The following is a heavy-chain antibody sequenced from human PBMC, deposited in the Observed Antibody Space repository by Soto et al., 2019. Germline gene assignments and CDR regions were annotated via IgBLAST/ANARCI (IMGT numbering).Heavy chain of an antibody. CDR3: VMDIVASRKFDY. D-gene: IGHD5-12*01. CDR1: GFTFSSYG. J-gene: IGHJ4*02. V-gene: IGHV3-30*03. CDR2: ISYDGSNK. Sequence: QVQLVESGGGVVQPGRSLRLSCAASGFTFSSYGMHWVRQAPGKGLERVAVISYDGSNKYYADSVKGRFTISRDNSKNTLYLQMNSLRAEDTAVYYCVMDIVASRKFDYWGQGTLVTVSS.